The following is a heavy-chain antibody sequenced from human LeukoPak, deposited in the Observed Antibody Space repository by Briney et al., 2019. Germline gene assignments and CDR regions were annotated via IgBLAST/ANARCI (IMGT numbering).Heavy chain of an antibody. D-gene: IGHD3-3*01. Sequence: SENLSLTCAVYGGSFSGYYWSWIRQPPGKGLEWIGEINHSGSTNYNPSLKSRVTISVDTSKNQFSLKLSSVTAADTAVYYCARGRRFSSLDYWGQGTLVTVSS. J-gene: IGHJ4*02. CDR3: ARGRRFSSLDY. CDR1: GGSFSGYY. CDR2: INHSGST. V-gene: IGHV4-34*01.